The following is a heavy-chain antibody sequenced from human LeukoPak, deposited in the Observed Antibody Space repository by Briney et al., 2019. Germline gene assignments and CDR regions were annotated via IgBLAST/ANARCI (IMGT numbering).Heavy chain of an antibody. CDR1: GYTFTGYY. CDR2: INPNSGGT. D-gene: IGHD4-23*01. J-gene: IGHJ5*02. V-gene: IGHV1-2*02. CDR3: ARATVVTEELWRDWFDP. Sequence: GASVKVSCKASGYTFTGYYMHWVRQAPGQGLEWMGWINPNSGGTNYAQKFQGRVTMTRDTSISTAYMELSRLRSDDTAVYYCARATVVTEELWRDWFDPWGQGTLVTVSS.